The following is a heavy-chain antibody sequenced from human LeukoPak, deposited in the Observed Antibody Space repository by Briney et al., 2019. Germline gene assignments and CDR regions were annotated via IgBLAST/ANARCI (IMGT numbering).Heavy chain of an antibody. Sequence: GGTLRLSCAASGFTFSSYGMSWVRQAPGKGLEWVSAISGSGGSTYYADSVKGRFTISRDNSKNTLYLQMNSLRAEDTAVYYCAKDRTYYDSSGYFDYWGQGTLVTVSS. CDR2: ISGSGGST. J-gene: IGHJ4*02. D-gene: IGHD3-22*01. V-gene: IGHV3-23*01. CDR3: AKDRTYYDSSGYFDY. CDR1: GFTFSSYG.